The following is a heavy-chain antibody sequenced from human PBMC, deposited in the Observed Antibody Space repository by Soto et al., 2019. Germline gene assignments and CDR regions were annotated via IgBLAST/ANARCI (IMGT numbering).Heavy chain of an antibody. J-gene: IGHJ4*02. CDR3: AKGAEGYVVSSLDS. Sequence: EVQLLESGGGFVQPGGSLRLSCAASGFRFSDFAMTWVRQAPGRGLEWVSAITGTASSTYYADFVKGRFTISRDNSKNTRYLQIKSLRAEDTAIYYCAKGAEGYVVSSLDSWGQGTLVTVSS. V-gene: IGHV3-23*01. CDR2: ITGTASST. D-gene: IGHD5-12*01. CDR1: GFRFSDFA.